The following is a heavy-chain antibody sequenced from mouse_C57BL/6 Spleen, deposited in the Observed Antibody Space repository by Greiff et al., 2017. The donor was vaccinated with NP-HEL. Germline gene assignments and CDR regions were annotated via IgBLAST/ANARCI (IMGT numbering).Heavy chain of an antibody. D-gene: IGHD4-1*01. CDR3: ARYTGGFDY. V-gene: IGHV7-3*01. Sequence: EVMLVESGGGLVQPGGSLSLSCAASGFTFTDYYMSWVRQPPGKALEWLGFIRNKANGYTTEYSASVKGRFTISRDNSQSILYLQMNALRAEDSATYYCARYTGGFDYWGQGTTLTVSS. CDR1: GFTFTDYY. J-gene: IGHJ2*01. CDR2: IRNKANGYTT.